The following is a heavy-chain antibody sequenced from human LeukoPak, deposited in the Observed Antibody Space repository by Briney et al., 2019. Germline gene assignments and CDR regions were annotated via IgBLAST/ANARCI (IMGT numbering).Heavy chain of an antibody. J-gene: IGHJ4*02. CDR3: ARDRNTIFGVVIIPYYFDY. Sequence: ASVRVSCKTSGYTFTSYGISWVRQAPGQGLEWMGLISAYNGNTNYAQKLQGRVTMTTDTSTSTAYMELRSLRSDDTAVYYCARDRNTIFGVVIIPYYFDYWGQGTLVTVSS. CDR2: ISAYNGNT. V-gene: IGHV1-18*01. D-gene: IGHD3-3*01. CDR1: GYTFTSYG.